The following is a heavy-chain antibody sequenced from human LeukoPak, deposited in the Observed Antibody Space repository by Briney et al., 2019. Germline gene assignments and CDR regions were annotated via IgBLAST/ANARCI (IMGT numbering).Heavy chain of an antibody. CDR3: AMPNSRYCISPIWYAW. CDR1: GFTFSYYG. D-gene: IGHD2-2*01. CDR2: IWYSGGSK. J-gene: IGHJ4*02. V-gene: IGHV3-23*01. Sequence: GGSLRLSCAASGFTFSYYGMRWVRQAPGKGLEWVSLIWYSGGSKYYADSVKGRFTISSDNTKNKLYLQVNSLRADDTAVYYCAMPNSRYCISPIWYAWWGKGTLFTVSP.